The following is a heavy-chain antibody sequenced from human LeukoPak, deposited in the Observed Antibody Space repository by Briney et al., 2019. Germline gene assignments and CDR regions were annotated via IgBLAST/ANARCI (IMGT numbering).Heavy chain of an antibody. V-gene: IGHV3-53*01. CDR2: IHSGGST. D-gene: IGHD3-22*01. Sequence: GGSLRLSCAASGFTVSSNYMSWVRQAPGKGLEWVSVIHSGGSTYYADSVKGRFTISRDNSKNTLYLQMNSLRAEDTAVYYCARMPHYYDSSGYGGDWLYWGQGTLVTVSS. CDR1: GFTVSSNY. CDR3: ARMPHYYDSSGYGGDWLY. J-gene: IGHJ4*02.